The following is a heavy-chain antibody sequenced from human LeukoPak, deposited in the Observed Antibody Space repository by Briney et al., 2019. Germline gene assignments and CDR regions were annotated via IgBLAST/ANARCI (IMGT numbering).Heavy chain of an antibody. CDR1: GSSISSYY. CDR2: IYYSGST. D-gene: IGHD3-10*01. J-gene: IGHJ5*02. V-gene: IGHV4-59*08. Sequence: PSETLSLTCTVSGSSISSYYWSWIRQPPGKGLEWIGYIYYSGSTNYNPSLKSRVTISVDTSKNQFSLKLSSVTAADTAVYYCAVTDYYGSFGWFDPWGQGTLVTVSS. CDR3: AVTDYYGSFGWFDP.